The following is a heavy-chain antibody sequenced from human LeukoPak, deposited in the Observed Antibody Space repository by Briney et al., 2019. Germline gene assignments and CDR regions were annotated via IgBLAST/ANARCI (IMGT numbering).Heavy chain of an antibody. V-gene: IGHV1-2*02. CDR3: ARAGWNSSGYQDDY. Sequence: GASVKVSCKASGYTFTGYYMHWVRQAPGQGLEWMGWINPNSGGTNYAQKFQGRVTMTRDTSISTAYMELSRLRSDDTAVYYCARAGWNSSGYQDDYWGQGTLVTVSS. CDR2: INPNSGGT. CDR1: GYTFTGYY. D-gene: IGHD3-22*01. J-gene: IGHJ4*02.